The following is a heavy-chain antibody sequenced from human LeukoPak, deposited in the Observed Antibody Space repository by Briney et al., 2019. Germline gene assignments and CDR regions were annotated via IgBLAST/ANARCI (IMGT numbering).Heavy chain of an antibody. CDR3: ARTFRVVRLGAVYGDYGGRFDP. D-gene: IGHD4-17*01. CDR2: INHSGST. Sequence: SETLSLTCAVYGGSFSGYYWSWIRQPPGKGLEWIGEINHSGSTNYNPSLKSRVTISVDTSKNQFSLKLSSVTAADTAVYYCARTFRVVRLGAVYGDYGGRFDPWGQGTLVTVSS. V-gene: IGHV4-34*01. CDR1: GGSFSGYY. J-gene: IGHJ5*02.